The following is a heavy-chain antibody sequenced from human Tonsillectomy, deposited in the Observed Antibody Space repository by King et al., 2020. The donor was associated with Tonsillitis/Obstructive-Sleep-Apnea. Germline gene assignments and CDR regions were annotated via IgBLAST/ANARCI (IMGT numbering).Heavy chain of an antibody. D-gene: IGHD5-18*01. V-gene: IGHV4-59*01. CDR1: GASISSYY. Sequence: VQLQESGPGLVKPSETLSLTCTVSGASISSYYWSWIRQPPGKGLEWIGYIYYSGSTNYNPSLKSRVTISLDTSKNQFSLKLSSVTAADTAVYFCARVPLSLQLDYYSYYMDVWGKGTTVTVSS. CDR3: ARVPLSLQLDYYSYYMDV. CDR2: IYYSGST. J-gene: IGHJ6*03.